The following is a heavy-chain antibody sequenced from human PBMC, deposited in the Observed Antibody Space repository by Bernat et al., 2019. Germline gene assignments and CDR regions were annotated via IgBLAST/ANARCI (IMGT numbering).Heavy chain of an antibody. CDR1: GFTFNSYE. D-gene: IGHD1-1*01. J-gene: IGHJ6*02. CDR2: ISSSGSSI. CDR3: ARVFRSTVYFYYGMDV. V-gene: IGHV3-48*03. Sequence: EVQLVESGGGLVQPGGSLRLSCAASGFTFNSYELNWVRQAPGKGLEWVSYISSSGSSIYYADSVKGRFTISRDNAKNSLFLQMNSLRAEDTAVYYCARVFRSTVYFYYGMDVWGQGTTVTVSS.